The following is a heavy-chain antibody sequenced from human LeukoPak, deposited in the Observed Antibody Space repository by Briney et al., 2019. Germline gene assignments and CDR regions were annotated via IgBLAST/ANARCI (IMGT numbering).Heavy chain of an antibody. CDR2: IIPIFGTA. D-gene: IGHD3-3*01. CDR3: ARGRWSAHRREYYFDS. CDR1: GGTFISYA. Sequence: SVKVSCKASGGTFISYAISWVRQAPGHGLEWMGGIIPIFGTANYAQKFQGRVTITADESTSTAYMELSSLRSEDTAVYYCARGRWSAHRREYYFDSWGQGTLVTVSS. V-gene: IGHV1-69*13. J-gene: IGHJ4*02.